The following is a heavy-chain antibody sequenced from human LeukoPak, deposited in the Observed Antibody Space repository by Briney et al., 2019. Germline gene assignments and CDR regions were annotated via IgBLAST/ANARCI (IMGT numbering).Heavy chain of an antibody. CDR2: VYYSGRT. D-gene: IGHD3-10*01. Sequence: PETLSLTCTASGGSISSYYWSWIRQPPGKGLEWVGYVYYSGRTNYNPSLKSRVTISVDASKNKFSLKLSSVTAATTAVSYCARVLEPTSATMVRGVISWFDPWGQGTLVTVSS. J-gene: IGHJ5*02. CDR3: ARVLEPTSATMVRGVISWFDP. V-gene: IGHV4-59*01. CDR1: GGSISSYY.